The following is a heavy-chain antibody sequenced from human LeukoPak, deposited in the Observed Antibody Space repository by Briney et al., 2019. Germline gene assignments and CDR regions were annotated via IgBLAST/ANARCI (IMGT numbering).Heavy chain of an antibody. CDR1: GDSISSSNYH. CDR3: ASSVADSPSGYYGMDV. D-gene: IGHD6-13*01. CDR2: IYYSGST. Sequence: PSETLSLTCSVSGDSISSSNYHWGWIRQPPGKGLEWIGSIYYSGSTYHNPPLKSRLTISVDMSKNQFSLKLSSVTAADTAVYYCASSVADSPSGYYGMDVWGQGTTVTVSS. J-gene: IGHJ6*02. V-gene: IGHV4-39*01.